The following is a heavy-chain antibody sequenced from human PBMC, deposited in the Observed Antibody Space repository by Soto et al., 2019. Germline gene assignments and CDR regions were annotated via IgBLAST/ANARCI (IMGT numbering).Heavy chain of an antibody. CDR3: ARAKLLRSSFDY. D-gene: IGHD1-26*01. J-gene: IGHJ4*02. CDR1: GFTFSSYA. CDR2: ISYDGSNK. Sequence: SLRLSCAASGFTFSSYAMHWVRQAPGKGLEWVAVISYDGSNKYYADSVKGRFTISRDNSKNTLYLQMNSLRAEDTAVYYCARAKLLRSSFDYWGQGTLVTVSS. V-gene: IGHV3-30-3*01.